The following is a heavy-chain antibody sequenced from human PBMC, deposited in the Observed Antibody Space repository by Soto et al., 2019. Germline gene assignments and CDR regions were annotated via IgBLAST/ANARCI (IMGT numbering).Heavy chain of an antibody. CDR3: ARAGFSYGHLLF. D-gene: IGHD3-10*01. CDR2: VFYSGAT. V-gene: IGHV4-30-4*01. J-gene: IGHJ4*02. CDR1: GGPIKTGDYY. Sequence: SETLSLTCSVSGGPIKTGDYYWNWIRQPPGKGLEWIGYVFYSGATNYSPSLKSRAAISMDTSKNQFSLSLTSVTAADTAVYYCARAGFSYGHLLFWGQGIRVTVSS.